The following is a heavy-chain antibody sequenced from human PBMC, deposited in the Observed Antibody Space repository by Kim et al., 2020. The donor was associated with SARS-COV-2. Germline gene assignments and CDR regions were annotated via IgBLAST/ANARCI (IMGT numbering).Heavy chain of an antibody. J-gene: IGHJ6*02. Sequence: SLQSRVTISVDTSKNQFSLKLSSVTAADTAVYYCARDSTMVEWYYYGMDVWGQGTTVTVSS. CDR3: ARDSTMVEWYYYGMDV. V-gene: IGHV4-59*12. D-gene: IGHD3-10*01.